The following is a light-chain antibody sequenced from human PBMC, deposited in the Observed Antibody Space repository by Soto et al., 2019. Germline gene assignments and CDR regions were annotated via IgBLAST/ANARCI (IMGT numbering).Light chain of an antibody. V-gene: IGKV1-9*01. Sequence: TQSPDTQSVSPGERATLSCRASQSVGSNLAWYQQKPGEAPKLLIYAASTLQSGVPSRFSGSGSGTDFTLTISSLQPEDFATYYCQQLDSYVFTFGPGTKVDIK. CDR1: QSVGSN. CDR3: QQLDSYVFT. CDR2: AAS. J-gene: IGKJ3*01.